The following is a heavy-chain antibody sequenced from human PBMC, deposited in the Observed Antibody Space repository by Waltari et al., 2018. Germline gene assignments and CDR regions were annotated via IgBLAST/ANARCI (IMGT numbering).Heavy chain of an antibody. CDR1: GDSIVSFTYY. J-gene: IGHJ4*02. D-gene: IGHD3-3*01. Sequence: QLQLQESGPGLVKPSETLSLTCTVSGDSIVSFTYYWAGIRQPPGRGPEWIGTISTAGNTYYNPSLKSRVTLSVDTSKNQFSLKLNSVTAADTAVYFCARRIWTQKYFDYWGQGTLLIVSS. CDR3: ARRIWTQKYFDY. CDR2: ISTAGNT. V-gene: IGHV4-39*01.